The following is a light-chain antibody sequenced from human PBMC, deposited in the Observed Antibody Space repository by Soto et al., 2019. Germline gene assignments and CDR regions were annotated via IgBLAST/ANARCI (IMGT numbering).Light chain of an antibody. CDR2: SAS. Sequence: DIQMTQSPSSLSASVGDRVTITCRASQSISNYLNWYQQKPGKAPKLLISSASSLHTGVPSRFSGSGSGTDFTLTISSLQPEDFATYYCQQSYSTLLTFGGGTKVDIK. V-gene: IGKV1-39*01. J-gene: IGKJ4*01. CDR1: QSISNY. CDR3: QQSYSTLLT.